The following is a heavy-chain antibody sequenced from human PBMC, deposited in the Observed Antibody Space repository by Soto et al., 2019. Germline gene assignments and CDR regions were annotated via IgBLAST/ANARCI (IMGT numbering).Heavy chain of an antibody. J-gene: IGHJ6*02. D-gene: IGHD3-3*01. V-gene: IGHV4-34*01. Sequence: SETLSLTCAVYGGSFSGYYWSWIRQPPGKXLEWIGEINHSGSTNYNPSLKSRVTISVDTSKNQFSLKLSSVTAADTAVYYCARRRSFTIFGVVISYYYGMDVWGQGTTVTVSS. CDR1: GGSFSGYY. CDR3: ARRRSFTIFGVVISYYYGMDV. CDR2: INHSGST.